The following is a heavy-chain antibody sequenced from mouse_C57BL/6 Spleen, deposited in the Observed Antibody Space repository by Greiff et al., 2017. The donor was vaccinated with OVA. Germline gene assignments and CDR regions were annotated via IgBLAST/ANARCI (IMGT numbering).Heavy chain of an antibody. J-gene: IGHJ2*01. CDR2: IYPGDGDT. V-gene: IGHV1-82*01. CDR1: GYAFSSSW. Sequence: VQVVESGPELVKPGASVKISCKASGYAFSSSWMNWVKQRPGKGLEWIGRIYPGDGDTNYNGKFKGKATLTADKSSSTAYMQLSSLTSEDSAVYFCAREEGSSSFDYWGQGTTLTVSS. CDR3: AREEGSSSFDY. D-gene: IGHD1-1*01.